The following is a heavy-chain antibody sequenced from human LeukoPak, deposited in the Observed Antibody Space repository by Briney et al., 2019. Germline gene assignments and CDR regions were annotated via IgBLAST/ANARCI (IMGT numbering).Heavy chain of an antibody. CDR2: INPNSGGT. Sequence: ASVKVSCKASGGTFSSYAISWVRQAPGQGLEWMGWINPNSGGTNYAQKFQGRVTMTRDTSISTAYMELSRLRSDDTAVYYCAREATQYYFDYWGQGTLVTVSS. D-gene: IGHD5-12*01. CDR3: AREATQYYFDY. V-gene: IGHV1-2*02. CDR1: GGTFSSYA. J-gene: IGHJ4*02.